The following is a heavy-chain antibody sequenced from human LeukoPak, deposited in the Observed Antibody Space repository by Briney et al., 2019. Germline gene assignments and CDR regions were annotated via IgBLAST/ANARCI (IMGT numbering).Heavy chain of an antibody. CDR1: GFTFSASW. Sequence: GGSLRLSCTASGFTFSASWMSWVRQAPGKGLEWVANIKEDGNEKCYVDSVKGRFTISRDNAKNSLYLQMNSLRAEDTAVYYCVKDRLRSSYWGQGTLVTVSS. D-gene: IGHD3-16*01. CDR2: IKEDGNEK. V-gene: IGHV3-7*03. CDR3: VKDRLRSSY. J-gene: IGHJ4*02.